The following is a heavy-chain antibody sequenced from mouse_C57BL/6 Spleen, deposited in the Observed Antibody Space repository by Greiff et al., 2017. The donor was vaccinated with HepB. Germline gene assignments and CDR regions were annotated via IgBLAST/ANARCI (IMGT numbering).Heavy chain of an antibody. J-gene: IGHJ2*01. CDR2: IYPGDGDT. CDR1: GYAFSSSW. D-gene: IGHD2-3*01. V-gene: IGHV1-82*01. Sequence: VQLQHSGPELVKPGASVKISCKASGYAFSSSWMNWVKQRPGKGLEWIGRIYPGDGDTNYNGKFKGKATLTADKSSSTAYMQLSSLTSEDSAVYFCARGYDGYFDYWGQGTTLTVSS. CDR3: ARGYDGYFDY.